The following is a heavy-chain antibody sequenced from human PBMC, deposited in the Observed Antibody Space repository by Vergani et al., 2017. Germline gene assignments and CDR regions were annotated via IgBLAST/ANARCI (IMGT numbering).Heavy chain of an antibody. D-gene: IGHD3-10*01. CDR2: IHHSGDT. V-gene: IGHV4-38-2*01. CDR3: ARHRGSGGFFPSSYFYGRDV. Sequence: QLQLQESGPGLVKPSETLTLTCDVSDSSIMTNPYWGWFRQSPGKGLEWIGCIHHSGDTHYNSSLKSRVSISIVSSSKFSLSLTSVTAAYTAIYYCARHRGSGGFFPSSYFYGRDVWGHGTTVTVSS. CDR1: DSSIMTNPY. J-gene: IGHJ6*02.